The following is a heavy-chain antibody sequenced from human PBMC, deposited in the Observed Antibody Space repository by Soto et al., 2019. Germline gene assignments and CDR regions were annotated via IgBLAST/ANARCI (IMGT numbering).Heavy chain of an antibody. CDR2: ISYDGSNK. Sequence: PGGSLRLSCAASGFTFSSYGMHWVRQAPGKGLEWVAVISYDGSNKYYADSVKGRFTISRDNSKNTLYLQMNSLRAEDTAVYYCAKDEYYYGSESLVDWGQGT. D-gene: IGHD3-10*01. CDR3: AKDEYYYGSESLVD. J-gene: IGHJ4*02. V-gene: IGHV3-30*18. CDR1: GFTFSSYG.